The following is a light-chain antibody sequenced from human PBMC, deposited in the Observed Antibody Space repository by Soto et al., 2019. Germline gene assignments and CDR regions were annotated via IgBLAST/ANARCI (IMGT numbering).Light chain of an antibody. CDR1: QSISSR. J-gene: IGKJ4*01. Sequence: DIQMTQSPSSLSASVGDRVILTCRASQSISSRLNWYQQKPGSAPKLLIYGASTLESGVPSRFTGSGSGTDFTLTVSSLQVEDFATYYCQQANSFLPLTFGGGTKVDIK. V-gene: IGKV1-39*01. CDR3: QQANSFLPLT. CDR2: GAS.